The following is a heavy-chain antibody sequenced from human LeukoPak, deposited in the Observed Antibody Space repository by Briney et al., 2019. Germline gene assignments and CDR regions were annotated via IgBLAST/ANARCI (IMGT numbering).Heavy chain of an antibody. CDR1: GGSISSSSYY. V-gene: IGHV4-39*07. CDR2: IYYSGST. D-gene: IGHD3-3*01. Sequence: SETLSLTCTVSGGSISSSSYYWGWIRQPPGKGLEWIGSIYYSGSTYYNPSLKSRVTISVDTSKNQFSLKLSSVTAADTAVYYCARDLAYDFWSGYYHPDYWGQGTLVTVSS. J-gene: IGHJ4*02. CDR3: ARDLAYDFWSGYYHPDY.